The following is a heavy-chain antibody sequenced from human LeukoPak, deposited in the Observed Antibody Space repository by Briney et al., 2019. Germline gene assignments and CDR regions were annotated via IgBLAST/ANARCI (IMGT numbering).Heavy chain of an antibody. Sequence: GGSLRLSCAASGFTFSRYAMSRDRQAPGKGLEWVSVISGSGGSTYYADSVKGRFTISRDNSKNTLYLQMNSLRAEDTAVYYCAKIPLDGDYSYFDYWGQGTLVTVSS. V-gene: IGHV3-23*01. D-gene: IGHD4-17*01. CDR2: ISGSGGST. CDR3: AKIPLDGDYSYFDY. CDR1: GFTFSRYA. J-gene: IGHJ4*02.